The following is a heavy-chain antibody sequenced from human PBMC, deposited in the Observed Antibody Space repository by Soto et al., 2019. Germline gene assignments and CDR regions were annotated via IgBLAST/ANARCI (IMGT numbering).Heavy chain of an antibody. CDR3: GNSPDSSPSDY. D-gene: IGHD5-18*01. CDR2: IYWNDDK. CDR1: GFSLSTFGMG. V-gene: IGHV2-5*01. J-gene: IGHJ4*02. Sequence: QITLKESGPTLVKPTQTLTLTCTFSGFSLSTFGMGVGWIRQPPGKALEWLALIYWNDDKRYSPSLNSRLTIDKDTSKNLVVLTMTNVDPVDAATYYCGNSPDSSPSDYWGQGTLVTVSS.